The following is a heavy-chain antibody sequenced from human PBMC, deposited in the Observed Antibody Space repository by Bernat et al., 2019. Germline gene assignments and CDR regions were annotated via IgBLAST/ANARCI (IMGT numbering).Heavy chain of an antibody. V-gene: IGHV1-2*04. D-gene: IGHD2-21*02. Sequence: QVQLVQSGAEVKKPGASVKVSCKASGYTFTDYYMHWVRQAPGQGLEWMGWINPNSGDTKYAQSFQGWVNMTRDTSISTAYMELSRLTADDTAVYYCATAARQGWGDCYFDYWGQGTLVTVSS. CDR3: ATAARQGWGDCYFDY. J-gene: IGHJ4*02. CDR2: INPNSGDT. CDR1: GYTFTDYY.